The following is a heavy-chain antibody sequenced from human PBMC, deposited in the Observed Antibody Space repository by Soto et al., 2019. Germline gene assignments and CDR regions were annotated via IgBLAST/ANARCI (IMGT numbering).Heavy chain of an antibody. V-gene: IGHV2-5*02. CDR2: IYWDDDK. J-gene: IGHJ4*02. CDR3: AYSALYSGSYWDGGYFDS. CDR1: GFSLHTSGVG. D-gene: IGHD1-26*01. Sequence: QITLRESGPTRVRPTQTLSLTCSFSGFSLHTSGVGVGWIRQPPGKALEWLAIIYWDDDKRYSPSLKSRLSITKDTSENQVVLTMTNMYPVDTATYYCAYSALYSGSYWDGGYFDSWGQGTLITVSS.